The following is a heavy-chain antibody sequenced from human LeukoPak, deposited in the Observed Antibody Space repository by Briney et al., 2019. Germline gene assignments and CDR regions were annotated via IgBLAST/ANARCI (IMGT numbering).Heavy chain of an antibody. CDR3: GKGGDIFIGYYTIDY. Sequence: PGGSLRLSCAASEFTFSNYAMTWVRQAPGKGLEWVSSINTSGGSTNYADSVKGRFTISRDNSKNTLYLQMNSLRAEDTAIYYCGKGGDIFIGYYTIDYWGQGALVTVSS. D-gene: IGHD3-9*01. CDR2: INTSGGST. V-gene: IGHV3-23*01. J-gene: IGHJ4*02. CDR1: EFTFSNYA.